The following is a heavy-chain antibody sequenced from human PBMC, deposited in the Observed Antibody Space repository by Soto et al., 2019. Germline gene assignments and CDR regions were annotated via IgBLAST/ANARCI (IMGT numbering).Heavy chain of an antibody. D-gene: IGHD5-18*01. J-gene: IGHJ6*02. V-gene: IGHV3-43*01. Sequence: GGSLRLSCAASGFTFDDYTMHWVRQAPGKGLEWVSLISWDGGSTYYVDSVKGRFTISRDNSKNSLYLQMNRLRTEDTAWYYCAKDFSGYSYGGYYYYGMDVWGQGTTVTVSS. CDR3: AKDFSGYSYGGYYYYGMDV. CDR2: ISWDGGST. CDR1: GFTFDDYT.